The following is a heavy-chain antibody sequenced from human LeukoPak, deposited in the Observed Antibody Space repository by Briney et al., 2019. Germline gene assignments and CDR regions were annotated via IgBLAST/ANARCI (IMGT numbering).Heavy chain of an antibody. Sequence: GGSLRLSCAASGFTFSSYAMHWVRQAPGKGLEWVAVISYDGSNKYYADSVKGRFTISRDNSKNTLYLQMNSLRAEDTAVYYCARDLCSYPQVGARKNWFDPWGQGTLVTVSS. V-gene: IGHV3-30-3*01. CDR1: GFTFSSYA. CDR2: ISYDGSNK. CDR3: ARDLCSYPQVGARKNWFDP. D-gene: IGHD1-26*01. J-gene: IGHJ5*02.